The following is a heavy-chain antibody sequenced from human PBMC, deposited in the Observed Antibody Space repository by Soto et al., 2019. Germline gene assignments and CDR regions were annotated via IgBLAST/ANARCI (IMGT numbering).Heavy chain of an antibody. CDR2: IIPIFGTA. Sequence: SVKVSCKASVGTFSSYAISWVRQAPGQGLEWMGGIIPIFGTANYAQKFQGRVPITADESMSTAYMELSSLRSEDTAVYYCADGWIGEKAYSDYGMDVWGQGTTVTV. D-gene: IGHD3-10*01. V-gene: IGHV1-69*13. J-gene: IGHJ6*02. CDR1: VGTFSSYA. CDR3: ADGWIGEKAYSDYGMDV.